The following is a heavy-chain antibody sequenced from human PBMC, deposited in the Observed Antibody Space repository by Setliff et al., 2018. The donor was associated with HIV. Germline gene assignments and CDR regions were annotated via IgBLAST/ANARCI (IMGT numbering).Heavy chain of an antibody. D-gene: IGHD5-12*01. CDR1: GFIFSNYI. J-gene: IGHJ4*02. Sequence: GGSLRLSCAASGFIFSNYILTWVRQAPVKGLEWVSYIALGGNTIYYADSVRGRFTISRDDAENSVFLQMNSLRAEDTAVYYCSRWPFDYWGQGTLVTVSS. CDR2: IALGGNTI. V-gene: IGHV3-48*01. CDR3: SRWPFDY.